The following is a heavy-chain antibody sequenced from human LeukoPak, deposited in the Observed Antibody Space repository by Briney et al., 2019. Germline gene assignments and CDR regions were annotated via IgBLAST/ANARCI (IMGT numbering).Heavy chain of an antibody. Sequence: QPGGSLRLSCAASGFTFSSYTMCWVRQAPGKGLEWVSSMSGSDGTTYYADSVKGRFTISRDNSKNTLYLQIYSLTAEDTAVYYCGKRQHGSGTYYGAFDIWGQGTMVTVSS. J-gene: IGHJ3*02. D-gene: IGHD3-10*01. CDR3: GKRQHGSGTYYGAFDI. CDR1: GFTFSSYT. CDR2: MSGSDGTT. V-gene: IGHV3-23*01.